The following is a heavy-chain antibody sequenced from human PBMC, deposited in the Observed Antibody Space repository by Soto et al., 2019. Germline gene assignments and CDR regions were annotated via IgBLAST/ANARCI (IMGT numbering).Heavy chain of an antibody. Sequence: PGGSLRLSCAASGFTFSSYVMSWGRQAPGKGLEWVSTISGSGASIYDADSVKGRFTISRDNSKNTVYLQMNSLRAEDTAVYYCAKDGLGSCTGGTCYGSDYWGQGTLVTVSS. D-gene: IGHD2-15*01. V-gene: IGHV3-23*01. CDR3: AKDGLGSCTGGTCYGSDY. CDR1: GFTFSSYV. CDR2: ISGSGASI. J-gene: IGHJ4*02.